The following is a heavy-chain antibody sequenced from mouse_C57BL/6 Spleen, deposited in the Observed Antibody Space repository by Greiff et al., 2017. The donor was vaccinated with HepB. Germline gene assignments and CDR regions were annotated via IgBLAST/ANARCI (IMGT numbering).Heavy chain of an antibody. J-gene: IGHJ4*01. D-gene: IGHD4-1*01. CDR1: GYTFTSYG. V-gene: IGHV1-81*01. CDR3: ARLAGTGAMDY. Sequence: VQLQQSGAELARPGASVKLSCKASGYTFTSYGISWVKQRTGQGLEWIGEIYPRSGNTYYNEKFKGKATLTADKSSSTAYMELRSLTSADYAVYCCARLAGTGAMDYWGQGTSVTVSS. CDR2: IYPRSGNT.